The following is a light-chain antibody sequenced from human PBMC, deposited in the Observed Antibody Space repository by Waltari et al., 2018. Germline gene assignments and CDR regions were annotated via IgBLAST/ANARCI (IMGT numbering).Light chain of an antibody. CDR1: SSDVGGYNY. CDR2: EVT. CDR3: SSYRDSKTLLYV. J-gene: IGLJ1*01. Sequence: QSALTQPASVSGSPGQSITISCTGTSSDVGGYNYVSWYQQYPGKAPKLIIYEVTKLPPGVSNRFSGSKSGNTASLTISGLQSEDEADYFCSSYRDSKTLLYVFGTGTTVTVL. V-gene: IGLV2-14*01.